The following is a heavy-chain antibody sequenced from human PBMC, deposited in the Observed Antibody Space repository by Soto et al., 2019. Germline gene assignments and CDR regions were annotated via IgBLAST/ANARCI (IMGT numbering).Heavy chain of an antibody. CDR3: ARDGLHCASMSCPGAWFDP. Sequence: SETLSLTCTVSGGSISSYYWSWIRQPPGKGLEWIGYIYYSGSTNYNPSLKSRVTISVDTSKNQFSLKLNSVTAADTAVYYCARDGLHCASMSCPGAWFDPWGQGTLVTVSS. V-gene: IGHV4-59*12. J-gene: IGHJ5*02. CDR2: IYYSGST. CDR1: GGSISSYY. D-gene: IGHD2-15*01.